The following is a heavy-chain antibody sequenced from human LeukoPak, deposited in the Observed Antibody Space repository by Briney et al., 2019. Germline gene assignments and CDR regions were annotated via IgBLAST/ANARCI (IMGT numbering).Heavy chain of an antibody. Sequence: GGSLRLSCAASGFTFSSYWMSWVRQAPGKGLEWVANIKQDGSEKYYVDSVKGRFTISRDNAKNSLYLQMNSLRAEDTAVYYCARDFYGDYFGYGMDVWGQGTTVTVSS. V-gene: IGHV3-7*01. CDR2: IKQDGSEK. J-gene: IGHJ6*02. CDR1: GFTFSSYW. CDR3: ARDFYGDYFGYGMDV. D-gene: IGHD4-17*01.